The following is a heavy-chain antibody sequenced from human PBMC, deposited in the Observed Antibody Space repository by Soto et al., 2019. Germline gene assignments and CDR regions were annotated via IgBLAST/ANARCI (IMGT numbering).Heavy chain of an antibody. CDR2: ISSGSSRI. Sequence: EVQLVESGGGLVQPGGSLRLPCAASGFTFSSYDMNWVRQAPGKGLEWVSYISSGSSRIFYADSVKGRFTISRDNAKNSLYLQMNSLRDEDTAVYYCARVIYGGWATIKDYYYYAMDVWGQGTTVTVSS. CDR3: ARVIYGGWATIKDYYYYAMDV. V-gene: IGHV3-48*02. CDR1: GFTFSSYD. J-gene: IGHJ6*02. D-gene: IGHD5-12*01.